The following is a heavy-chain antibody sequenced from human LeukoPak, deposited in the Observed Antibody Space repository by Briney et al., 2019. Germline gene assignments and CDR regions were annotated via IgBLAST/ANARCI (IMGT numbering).Heavy chain of an antibody. CDR3: ARHDSFIPF. CDR1: GFTFTNYA. CDR2: ISDSGGST. J-gene: IGHJ4*02. D-gene: IGHD5-18*01. V-gene: IGHV3-23*01. Sequence: GGFLRLSCAASGFTFTNYAMSWVRQAPGKGLEWVSGISDSGGSTYYTDSVRGRFTISRDNSKNTVYLQMNNLRAEDTAVYFCARHDSFIPFWGQGRLVTVSS.